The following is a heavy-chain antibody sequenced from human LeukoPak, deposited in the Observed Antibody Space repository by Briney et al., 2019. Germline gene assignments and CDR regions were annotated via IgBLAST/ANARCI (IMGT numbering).Heavy chain of an antibody. V-gene: IGHV3-48*01. CDR3: VRDNPRCCGVIPSNIDDY. CDR1: GFTFTTYA. D-gene: IGHD2/OR15-2a*01. Sequence: GGSLRLSCSASGFTFTTYAMTWVRQPPGKGLEWVAYINGGGSPIYYADSVRGRFTISRDNAKNSLYLQMNSLRAEDTAVYYCVRDNPRCCGVIPSNIDDYWGQGTLVTVSS. J-gene: IGHJ4*02. CDR2: INGGGSPI.